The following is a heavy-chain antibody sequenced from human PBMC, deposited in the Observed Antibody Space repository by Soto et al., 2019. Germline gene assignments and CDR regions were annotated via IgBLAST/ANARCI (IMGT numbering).Heavy chain of an antibody. CDR1: GFTYSTSV. CDR3: XREXYXXXXGGVLDY. Sequence: VQLMESGGGVVQPGTSLRLSCTASGFTYSTSVIHWVRQXPGXXXXXVAVASTDGHKKDYATSVRGRFTISRDNSKNTLYLQMDSLXGDDTAVXYXXREXYXXXXGGVLDYWGRGIMVAVSS. D-gene: IGHD2-8*02. CDR2: ASTDGHKK. V-gene: IGHV3-30*01. J-gene: IGHJ4*02.